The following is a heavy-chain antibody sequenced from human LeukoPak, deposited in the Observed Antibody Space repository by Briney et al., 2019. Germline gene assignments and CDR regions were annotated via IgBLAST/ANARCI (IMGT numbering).Heavy chain of an antibody. Sequence: SETLSLTCTVSGGSISSYYWSWIRQPPGKGLEWIGYIYYSGSTNYNPSLKSRVTISVDTSKNQFSLKLSSVTAADTAVYYCARDFPGDWFDPWGQGTLVTVSS. CDR3: ARDFPGDWFDP. CDR2: IYYSGST. CDR1: GGSISSYY. V-gene: IGHV4-59*12. J-gene: IGHJ5*02.